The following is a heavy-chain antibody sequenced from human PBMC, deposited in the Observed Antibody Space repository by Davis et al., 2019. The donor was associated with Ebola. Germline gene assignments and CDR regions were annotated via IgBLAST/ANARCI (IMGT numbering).Heavy chain of an antibody. Sequence: PGGSLRLSCAASGFTFSSYWMSWVRQAPGKGLEWVANIKQDGSEKYYVDSVKGRFTISRDNAKNSLYLQMNSLRAEDTAVYYCARDRWLAFWYFDLWGRGTLVTVSS. J-gene: IGHJ2*01. D-gene: IGHD6-19*01. CDR2: IKQDGSEK. CDR1: GFTFSSYW. V-gene: IGHV3-7*01. CDR3: ARDRWLAFWYFDL.